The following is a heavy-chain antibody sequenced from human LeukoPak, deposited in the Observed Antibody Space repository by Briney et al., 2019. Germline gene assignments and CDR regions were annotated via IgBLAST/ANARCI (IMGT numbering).Heavy chain of an antibody. CDR1: GGSISSGSYY. CDR3: ARSKVLGSVNWFDP. V-gene: IGHV4-61*02. CDR2: IYTSGST. J-gene: IGHJ5*02. D-gene: IGHD1-26*01. Sequence: SQTLSLTCTVSGGSISSGSYYWSWIRQPAGKGLEWIGRIYTSGSTNYNPSLKSRVTISVDTSKNQFSLKLSSVTAADTAVYYCARSKVLGSVNWFDPWGQGTLVTVSS.